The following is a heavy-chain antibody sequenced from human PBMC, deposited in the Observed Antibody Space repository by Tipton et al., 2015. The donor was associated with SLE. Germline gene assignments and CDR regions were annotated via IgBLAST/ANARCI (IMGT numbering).Heavy chain of an antibody. CDR2: IIPVISIT. CDR3: ASRATVTSFYYGLDV. J-gene: IGHJ6*02. Sequence: QLVQSGPEVKKTGSSVKVSCKASGGTFNSFGISWVRQAPGQGLEWMGTIIPVISITNYAQKFQGRVTVTTDESMSAAYMELSGLRSEDTAVYYCASRATVTSFYYGLDVWGQGTTVTVSS. V-gene: IGHV1-69*09. CDR1: GGTFNSFG. D-gene: IGHD4-17*01.